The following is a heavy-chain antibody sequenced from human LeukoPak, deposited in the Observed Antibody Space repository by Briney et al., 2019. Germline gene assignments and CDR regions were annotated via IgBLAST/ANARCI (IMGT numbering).Heavy chain of an antibody. J-gene: IGHJ3*02. V-gene: IGHV4-59*12. D-gene: IGHD7-27*01. CDR2: IYHSGST. Sequence: SETLSLTCTVSGGSISSYYWSWIRQPPGKGLEWIGYIYHSGSTYYNPSLKSRVTISVDRSKNQFSLKLSSVTAADTAVYYCARDLKLTGGSGSAFDIWGQGTMVTVSS. CDR1: GGSISSYY. CDR3: ARDLKLTGGSGSAFDI.